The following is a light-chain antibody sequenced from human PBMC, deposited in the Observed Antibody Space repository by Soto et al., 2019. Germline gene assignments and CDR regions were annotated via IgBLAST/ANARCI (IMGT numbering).Light chain of an antibody. CDR1: SSDVGGYKS. CDR3: SSYAGSGNWV. CDR2: EV. V-gene: IGLV2-8*01. J-gene: IGLJ3*02. Sequence: QSALTQPPSASGSPGQSVTISCTGASSDVGGYKSVSWYQQHPGKAPKLIISEVNSGVPDRFSGSKSGNTASLTVSRLQAEDEADYYCSSYAGSGNWVFGGGTKLTVL.